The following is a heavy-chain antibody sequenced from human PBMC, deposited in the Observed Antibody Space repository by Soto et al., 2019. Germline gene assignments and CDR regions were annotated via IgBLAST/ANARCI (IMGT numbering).Heavy chain of an antibody. CDR1: GYTFNSFG. Sequence: GASVKVSCKASGYTFNSFGISWVRQAPGQGLEWMGWISAYNGNTNYAQNLQDRVTMTTDTSTTTAYMELRSLRSDDTAVYYCARTVIAVATPSPYYYGMDVWGQGTTVTVSS. CDR2: ISAYNGNT. D-gene: IGHD6-19*01. J-gene: IGHJ6*02. CDR3: ARTVIAVATPSPYYYGMDV. V-gene: IGHV1-18*01.